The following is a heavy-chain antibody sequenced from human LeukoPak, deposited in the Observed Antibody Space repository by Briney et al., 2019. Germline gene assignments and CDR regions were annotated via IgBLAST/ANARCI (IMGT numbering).Heavy chain of an antibody. CDR3: ARGENIYIDY. CDR2: ISGDGSST. Sequence: GGSLRLSCAASGFTFSTYWMHWVRQAPGKGLVWVSRISGDGSSTTYADSVKGRFTISRDNAKDTLYLQMNSLRAEDTAVYYCARGENIYIDYWGQGTLVTVSS. D-gene: IGHD3-10*01. J-gene: IGHJ4*02. CDR1: GFTFSTYW. V-gene: IGHV3-74*01.